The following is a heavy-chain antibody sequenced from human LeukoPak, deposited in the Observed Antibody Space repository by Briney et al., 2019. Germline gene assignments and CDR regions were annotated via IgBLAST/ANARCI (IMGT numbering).Heavy chain of an antibody. V-gene: IGHV4-39*07. CDR2: IYYSGST. Sequence: SETLSLTCTVSGGSISSSSYYWGWIRQPPGKGLEWIGSIYYSGSTYYNPSLKSRVTISVDTSKNQFSLKLSSVTAADTAVYYCAGLYSSGWYPWGQGTLVTVSS. J-gene: IGHJ5*02. CDR3: AGLYSSGWYP. D-gene: IGHD6-19*01. CDR1: GGSISSSSYY.